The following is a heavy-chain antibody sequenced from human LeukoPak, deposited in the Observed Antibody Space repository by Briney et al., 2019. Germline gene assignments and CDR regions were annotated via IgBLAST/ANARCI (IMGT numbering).Heavy chain of an antibody. J-gene: IGHJ4*02. Sequence: SETLSLTCAVSGGPIIASYWSWIRQPPGKGLEWIGYTHYSGTGNYNPSLKSRATISIDTSKNRFSLRLTSVTAADTAVYYCARVRFYDTTGHSTSYYLDYWGQGALVTVSS. CDR1: GGPIIASY. CDR2: THYSGTG. CDR3: ARVRFYDTTGHSTSYYLDY. V-gene: IGHV4-59*01. D-gene: IGHD3-22*01.